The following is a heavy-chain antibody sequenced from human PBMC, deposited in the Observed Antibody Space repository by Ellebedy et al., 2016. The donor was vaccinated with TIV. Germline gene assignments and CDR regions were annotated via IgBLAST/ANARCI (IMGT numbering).Heavy chain of an antibody. CDR1: GGSISSYY. Sequence: SETLSLTXKVSGGSISSYYWTWIRQSPGKGLEWIGDIHYTGNTYYHPSLRSRATISVDTSKNQFSLRLSSVTAADTAVYYCARGWQTAVSPWAHWGQGTLVTVSS. CDR3: ARGWQTAVSPWAH. J-gene: IGHJ4*02. D-gene: IGHD6-13*01. CDR2: IHYTGNT. V-gene: IGHV4-59*01.